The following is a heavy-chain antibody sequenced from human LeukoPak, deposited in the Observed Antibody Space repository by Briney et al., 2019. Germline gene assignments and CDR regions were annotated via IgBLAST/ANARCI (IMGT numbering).Heavy chain of an antibody. V-gene: IGHV3-66*01. CDR3: AKDQYYDYVWGSYLDY. J-gene: IGHJ4*02. CDR2: IYSGGST. Sequence: GGSLRLSCAASGFTVSYNYMSWVRQAPGKGLKWVSIIYSGGSTYYSDSVRGRFTISRDNSKNTLYLQMNSLRAEDTAVYCCAKDQYYDYVWGSYLDYWGQGTLVTVSS. CDR1: GFTVSYNY. D-gene: IGHD3-16*02.